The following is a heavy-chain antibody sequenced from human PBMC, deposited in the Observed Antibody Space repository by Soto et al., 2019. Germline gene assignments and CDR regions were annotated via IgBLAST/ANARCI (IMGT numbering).Heavy chain of an antibody. D-gene: IGHD2-2*02. CDR1: GFTFETYW. CDR2: INPDGRDT. V-gene: IGHV3-7*01. J-gene: IGHJ4*02. CDR3: ARDSWDYTRSLDF. Sequence: EVQLVESGGGLVQPGESLRLSCEASGFTFETYWMSWVRQAPGKGLEWVADINPDGRDTFYVDSVRGRFTIFRDNAHKSLYLQINSVRVDDTAVYFCARDSWDYTRSLDFWGRGTLVTVSS.